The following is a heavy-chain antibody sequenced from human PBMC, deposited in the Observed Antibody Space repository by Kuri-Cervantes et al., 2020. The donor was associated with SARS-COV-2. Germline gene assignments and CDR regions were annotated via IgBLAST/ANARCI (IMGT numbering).Heavy chain of an antibody. Sequence: GGSLRLSCAASGFTFSNAWMGWVRQAPGKGLEWVGRIKSKTDGGTTDYAAPVKGRFTISRDNSKNTLYLQMNSLRAEDTAVYYCARDFFTMGRRGVDIWGQGTMVTVSS. CDR3: ARDFFTMGRRGVDI. J-gene: IGHJ3*02. CDR1: GFTFSNAW. CDR2: IKSKTDGGTT. V-gene: IGHV3-15*01. D-gene: IGHD3-10*01.